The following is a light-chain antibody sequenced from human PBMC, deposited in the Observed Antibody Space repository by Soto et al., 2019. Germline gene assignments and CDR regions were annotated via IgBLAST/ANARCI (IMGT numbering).Light chain of an antibody. J-gene: IGKJ2*01. CDR3: QHYKNFPHT. CDR1: QTISSW. Sequence: DIQMTQSPSTLSGSVGDRVTITCRASQTISSWLAWYQQKPGKAPKLLIYDASSLKSGVPSRFSGSGSGTEFTLTLSSLQPDDFATYYCQHYKNFPHTFGQGTKLEIK. CDR2: DAS. V-gene: IGKV1-5*01.